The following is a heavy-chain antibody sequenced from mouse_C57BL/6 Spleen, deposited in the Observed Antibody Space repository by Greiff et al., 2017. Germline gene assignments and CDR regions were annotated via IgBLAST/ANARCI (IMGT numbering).Heavy chain of an antibody. CDR1: GYSFTGYY. D-gene: IGHD2-4*01. CDR3: ANYDGFAY. V-gene: IGHV1-42*01. J-gene: IGHJ3*01. CDR2: INPSTGGT. Sequence: EVKVVESGPELVKPGASVKISCKASGYSFTGYYMNWVKQSPETSLEWIGEINPSTGGTTYNQKFKAKATLTVDKSSSTAYMQLKSLTSADSAVYYCANYDGFAYWGQGTLVTGSA.